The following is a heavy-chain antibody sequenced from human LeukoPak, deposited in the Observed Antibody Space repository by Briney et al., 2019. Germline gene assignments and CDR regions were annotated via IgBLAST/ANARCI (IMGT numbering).Heavy chain of an antibody. J-gene: IGHJ4*02. D-gene: IGHD3-16*02. CDR2: ISSSGSTI. CDR1: GFTFSSYE. Sequence: GGSLRLSCAASGFTFSSYEMNWVRQAPGKGLEWVSYISSSGSTIYYADSVKGRFTISRDNAKNSLYLQMNSLRAEDTAVYYCARCPYYVWGGYRPYYFDYWGQGTLVTVSS. V-gene: IGHV3-48*03. CDR3: ARCPYYVWGGYRPYYFDY.